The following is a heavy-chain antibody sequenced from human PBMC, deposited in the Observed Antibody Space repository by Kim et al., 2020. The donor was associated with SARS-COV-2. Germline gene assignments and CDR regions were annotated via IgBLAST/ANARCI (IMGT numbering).Heavy chain of an antibody. D-gene: IGHD4-17*01. Sequence: GGSLRLSCVASGFTFSTSPMGWVRQAPGEGLEWVSRISWDGTRTYYADSVKGRVTMSSDKSKNTVYLNMISLRVEDTAVYYCAKGVTNSGFDYWGQGAQVTVSS. J-gene: IGHJ4*02. V-gene: IGHV3-23*01. CDR1: GFTFSTSP. CDR3: AKGVTNSGFDY. CDR2: ISWDGTRT.